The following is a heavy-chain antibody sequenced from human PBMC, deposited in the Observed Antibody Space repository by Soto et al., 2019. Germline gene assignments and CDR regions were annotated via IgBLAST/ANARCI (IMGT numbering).Heavy chain of an antibody. J-gene: IGHJ4*02. D-gene: IGHD5-12*01. Sequence: GGSLRLSCAASGFTFSSYGMHWVRQAPGKGLEWVAVISYDGSNKYYADSVKGRFTISRGNSKNTLYLQMNSLRAEDTAVYYCAKGIGSGYSGYEEYYFDYWGQGTLVTVSS. CDR3: AKGIGSGYSGYEEYYFDY. V-gene: IGHV3-30*18. CDR2: ISYDGSNK. CDR1: GFTFSSYG.